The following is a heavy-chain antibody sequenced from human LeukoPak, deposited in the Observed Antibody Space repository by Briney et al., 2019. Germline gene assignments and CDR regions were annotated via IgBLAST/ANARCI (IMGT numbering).Heavy chain of an antibody. J-gene: IGHJ6*03. V-gene: IGHV1-69*06. CDR3: ARTVGAPRGYYYYYMDV. Sequence: AAVKVSCKASGGTFSSYAISWVRQAPVQGLEWMGGIIPIFGTANYAQKFQGRVTITADKSTSTAYMELSSLRSEDTAVYYCARTVGAPRGYYYYYMDVWGKGTTVTVSS. D-gene: IGHD1-26*01. CDR1: GGTFSSYA. CDR2: IIPIFGTA.